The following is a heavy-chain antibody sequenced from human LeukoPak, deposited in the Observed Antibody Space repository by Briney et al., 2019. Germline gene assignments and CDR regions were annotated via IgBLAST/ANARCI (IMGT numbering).Heavy chain of an antibody. CDR3: ARDQTVTTDAFDI. V-gene: IGHV3-48*01. D-gene: IGHD4-17*01. CDR1: GFAFSSYS. Sequence: GGSLRLSCAASGFAFSSYSMNWVRQAPGKGLEGVSYISSSSSTIYYADSVKGRFTISRDNAKNSLYLQMNSLRAEDTAVYYCARDQTVTTDAFDIWGQGTMVTVSS. J-gene: IGHJ3*02. CDR2: ISSSSSTI.